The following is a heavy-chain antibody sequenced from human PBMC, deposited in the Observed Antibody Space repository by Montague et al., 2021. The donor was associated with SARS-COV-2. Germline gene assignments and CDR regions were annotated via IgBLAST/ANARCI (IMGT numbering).Heavy chain of an antibody. CDR2: IGTAGDT. Sequence: SLRLSCAASGFTFSSYGMHWVRQATGKGLEWVSAIGTAGDTYYPGSVKGRLTISRENAKNSLYLQMNSLRAGDTAVYYCARGVTMVQGVISRYYYYYGMDVWGQGTTVTVSS. CDR1: GFTFSSYG. J-gene: IGHJ6*02. D-gene: IGHD3-10*01. V-gene: IGHV3-13*04. CDR3: ARGVTMVQGVISRYYYYYGMDV.